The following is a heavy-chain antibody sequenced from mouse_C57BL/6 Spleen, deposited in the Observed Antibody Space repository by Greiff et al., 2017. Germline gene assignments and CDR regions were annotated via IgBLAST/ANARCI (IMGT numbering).Heavy chain of an antibody. J-gene: IGHJ1*03. V-gene: IGHV5-17*01. CDR2: ISSGSSTI. Sequence: DVMLVESGGGLVKPGGSLKLSCAASGFTFSDYGMHWVRQAPEKGLEWVAYISSGSSTIYYADTVKGRFTISRDNAKNTLFLQMTSLRSEDTAMYYCARAYYSNFYWYFDVWGTGTTVTVSS. CDR1: GFTFSDYG. D-gene: IGHD2-5*01. CDR3: ARAYYSNFYWYFDV.